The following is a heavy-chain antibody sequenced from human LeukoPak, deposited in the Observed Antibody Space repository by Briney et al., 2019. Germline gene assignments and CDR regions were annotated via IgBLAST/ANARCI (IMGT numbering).Heavy chain of an antibody. CDR2: ISYDGSNK. CDR1: GFTFSSYG. V-gene: IGHV3-30*18. CDR3: AKDNTIGAVAGIDGCYFDY. J-gene: IGHJ4*02. Sequence: PGRSLRLSCAASGFTFSSYGMHWVRQAPGKGLEWVAVISYDGSNKYYADSVKGRFTISRDNSKNTLYLQMNSLRAEDTAVYYCAKDNTIGAVAGIDGCYFDYWGQGTLVTVSS. D-gene: IGHD6-19*01.